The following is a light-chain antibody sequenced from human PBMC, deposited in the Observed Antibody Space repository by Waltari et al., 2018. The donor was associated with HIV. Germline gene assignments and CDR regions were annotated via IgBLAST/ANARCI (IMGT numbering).Light chain of an antibody. Sequence: DIQMTQSPSSLSASVGDRVTITCRASQSIRSYLNWYQQKPGKAPEVLMYAASTLQSGVPSRFSGSGSGTDFTLTISSLQPEDFATYDCQQSYSIPLTFGGGTKVEIK. CDR2: AAS. CDR1: QSIRSY. CDR3: QQSYSIPLT. V-gene: IGKV1-39*01. J-gene: IGKJ4*01.